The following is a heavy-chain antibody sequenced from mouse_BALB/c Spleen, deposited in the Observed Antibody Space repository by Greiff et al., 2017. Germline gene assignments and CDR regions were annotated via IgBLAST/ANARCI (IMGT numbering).Heavy chain of an antibody. CDR3: ARHGNPAWFAY. J-gene: IGHJ3*01. Sequence: EVKLMESGGGLVQPGGSLKLSCAASGFTFSSYTMSWVRQTPEKRLEWVAYISNGGGSTYYPDTVKGRFTISRDNAKNTLYLQMSSLKSEDTAMYYCARHGNPAWFAYWGQGTLVTVSA. CDR2: ISNGGGST. V-gene: IGHV5-12-2*01. D-gene: IGHD2-1*01. CDR1: GFTFSSYT.